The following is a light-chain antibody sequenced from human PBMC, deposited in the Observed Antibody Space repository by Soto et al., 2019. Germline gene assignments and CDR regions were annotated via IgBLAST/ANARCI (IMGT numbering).Light chain of an antibody. CDR2: DAS. CDR1: QSVNSY. Sequence: EIVMTQSPATLSVSPGERAALSCRASQSVNSYLAWYQQKPGQAPRLLIYDASNRATGIPARFSGSGSGTDFTLIISRLEPEDFAVYYCQQYGDSLLTFGQGTKVDIK. J-gene: IGKJ1*01. CDR3: QQYGDSLLT. V-gene: IGKV3-11*01.